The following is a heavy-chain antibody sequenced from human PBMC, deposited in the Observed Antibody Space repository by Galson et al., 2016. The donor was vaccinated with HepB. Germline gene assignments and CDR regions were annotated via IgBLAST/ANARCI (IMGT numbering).Heavy chain of an antibody. D-gene: IGHD6-13*01. J-gene: IGHJ4*02. V-gene: IGHV3-23*01. CDR2: LTSSGGST. CDR3: AKGQQLAYFDY. CDR1: GFTFSSYS. Sequence: SLRLSCAASGFTFSSYSMAWVRQAPGKGLEWVSSLTSSGGSTHYTDSVKGRFTISRDNSKNTLYLHMNSLRADDTAVYYCAKGQQLAYFDYWGQGTLVTVSS.